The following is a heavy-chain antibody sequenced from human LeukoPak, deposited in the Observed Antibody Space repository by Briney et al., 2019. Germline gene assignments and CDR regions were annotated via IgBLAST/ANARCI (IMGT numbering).Heavy chain of an antibody. J-gene: IGHJ5*02. CDR3: ARTDSSGWYGWFDP. CDR2: INPNSGGT. Sequence: ASVKVSCKASGYTFTGYYMHWVRQAPGQGLEWMGWINPNSGGTNYAQKFQGRVTMTRDTSISTAYMELSRLRSDDTAVYYSARTDSSGWYGWFDPWGQGTLVTVSS. V-gene: IGHV1-2*02. CDR1: GYTFTGYY. D-gene: IGHD6-19*01.